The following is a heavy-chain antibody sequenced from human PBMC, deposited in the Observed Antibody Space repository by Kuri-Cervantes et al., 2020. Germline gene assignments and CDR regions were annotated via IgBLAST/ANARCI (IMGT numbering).Heavy chain of an antibody. CDR1: GFTLSSYT. V-gene: IGHV3-21*01. CDR3: ARRGNGYDSYFEN. CDR2: ISSSSSYI. Sequence: ETLSLTCATSGFTLSSYTMDWVRQAPGKGLEWVSSISSSSSYIYYADSVKGRFTISRDNAKNSLFLQINSLRAEDTAVYHCARRGNGYDSYFENWGRGTLVTVSS. D-gene: IGHD5-12*01. J-gene: IGHJ1*01.